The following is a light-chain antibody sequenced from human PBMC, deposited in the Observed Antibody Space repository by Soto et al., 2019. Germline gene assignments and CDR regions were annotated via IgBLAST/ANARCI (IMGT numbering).Light chain of an antibody. CDR2: GAS. V-gene: IGKV3-20*01. CDR3: QQYGSSRGT. J-gene: IGKJ4*01. Sequence: EIVLTQSPGTLSLSPGERATLSCRASQSVSSSYLAWYQQKPGQAPRLLLYGASSRATGIPDRFSGSGSATDFTLTISRLEPEDFAVYYCQQYGSSRGTFGGGTKVEIK. CDR1: QSVSSSY.